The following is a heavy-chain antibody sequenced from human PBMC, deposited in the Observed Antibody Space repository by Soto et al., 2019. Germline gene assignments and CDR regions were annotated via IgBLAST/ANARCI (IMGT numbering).Heavy chain of an antibody. V-gene: IGHV4-31*03. CDR1: GDSISSDDYS. D-gene: IGHD3-10*01. CDR2: IYYSGST. J-gene: IGHJ5*01. Sequence: SETLSLTCSVSGDSISSDDYSLTWIRQHPGKGLEWIGNIYYSGSTYYSPSLKSRVTISVDTSKNQFSLKLTSVTAADTAVYYCARDLYYSGSGTYSAHSFFASWAQGTPVIGSS. CDR3: ARDLYYSGSGTYSAHSFFAS.